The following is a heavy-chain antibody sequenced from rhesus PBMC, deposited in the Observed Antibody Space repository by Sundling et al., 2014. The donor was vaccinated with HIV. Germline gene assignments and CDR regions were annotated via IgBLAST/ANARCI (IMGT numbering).Heavy chain of an antibody. V-gene: IGHV3S42*01. CDR1: RFSFSSYG. D-gene: IGHD3-34*01. CDR3: AGGDFYYYGLSF. J-gene: IGHJ6*01. CDR2: INSAGGST. Sequence: EGELVATGGGLVQPGGSLKLSCAASRFSFSSYGMTWVRQAPGKGLEWVSLINSAGGSTFYADSVKGRFTISRDNSKNTLSLQMNSLRPEDTGVYYCAGGDFYYYGLSFWGQGAVVTVSS.